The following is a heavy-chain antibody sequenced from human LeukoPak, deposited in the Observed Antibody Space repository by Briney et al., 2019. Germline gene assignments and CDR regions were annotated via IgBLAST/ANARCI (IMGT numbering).Heavy chain of an antibody. D-gene: IGHD3-22*01. Sequence: GGSLRLSCAASGFTFSSYAMSWVRQAPGKGLEWVSAISGSGGSTYYADSVKGRFTISRDNSKNTLYLQMNSLRAEDTAVYYCAKGVYDSSGPPLDYWGQGTLVTVSS. CDR2: ISGSGGST. CDR1: GFTFSSYA. CDR3: AKGVYDSSGPPLDY. J-gene: IGHJ4*02. V-gene: IGHV3-23*01.